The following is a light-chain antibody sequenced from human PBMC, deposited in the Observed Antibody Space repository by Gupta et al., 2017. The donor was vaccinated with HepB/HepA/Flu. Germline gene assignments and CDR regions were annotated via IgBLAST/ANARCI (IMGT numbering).Light chain of an antibody. V-gene: IGKV1-39*01. CDR2: VTS. Sequence: DTQMTQSPSSLSASVGDRVTITCRANQSISNYLNWYQQKPGKAPKVLIYVTSSLKSGVPSRFSGSGSETDFTLTISSLQPEDFATYYCQQTYSSFSTFGQGTKVEIK. J-gene: IGKJ1*01. CDR1: QSISNY. CDR3: QQTYSSFST.